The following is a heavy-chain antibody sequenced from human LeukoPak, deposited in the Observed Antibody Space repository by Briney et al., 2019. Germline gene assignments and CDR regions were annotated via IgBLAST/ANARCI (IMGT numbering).Heavy chain of an antibody. CDR2: ISSSSSNI. CDR1: GFTFSSYS. J-gene: IGHJ5*02. D-gene: IGHD6-13*01. V-gene: IGHV3-21*01. CDR3: AKSSAAAAGDGRFDP. Sequence: GGSLRLSCAASGFTFSSYSMNWVRQAPGKGLEWVSSISSSSSNIYYADSVKGRFTISRDNAKNSLYLQMNSLRAEDTAVYYCAKSSAAAAGDGRFDPWGQGTLVTVSS.